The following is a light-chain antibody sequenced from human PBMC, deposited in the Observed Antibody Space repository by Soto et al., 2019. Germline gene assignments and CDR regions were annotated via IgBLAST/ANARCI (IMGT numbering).Light chain of an antibody. CDR3: QQYGSSPYT. Sequence: EIVLTQSPGTLSLSPGERATLSCRTSQSVRSNYLAWYQQRPGQTPRLLIYGASSRVTGIPDRFSGSGSGTDFTLTISRLEPEDYAVYYCQQYGSSPYTCGQGTKLDIK. V-gene: IGKV3-20*01. CDR2: GAS. J-gene: IGKJ2*01. CDR1: QSVRSNY.